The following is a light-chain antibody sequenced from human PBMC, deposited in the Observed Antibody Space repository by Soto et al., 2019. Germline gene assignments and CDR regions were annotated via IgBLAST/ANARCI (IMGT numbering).Light chain of an antibody. Sequence: QSVLTQPASVSGSPGQSITISCTGNSSDVGGYNYVSWYQQHPGKAPKLMIYEVSNRPSGVSNRFSGSKSGNTASLTISGLQAEDEADYYCSSYTSSSTLEVVFGGGTKLTVL. J-gene: IGLJ2*01. CDR3: SSYTSSSTLEVV. CDR1: SSDVGGYNY. CDR2: EVS. V-gene: IGLV2-14*01.